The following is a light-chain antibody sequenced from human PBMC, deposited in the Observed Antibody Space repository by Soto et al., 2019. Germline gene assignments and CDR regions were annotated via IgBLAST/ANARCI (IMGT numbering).Light chain of an antibody. Sequence: QSVLTQPPSVSGAPGQRVTISCTGSSSNIGAGYDVHWYQQLPGTAPKLLIYGNSNRPSGVPDRFSGSKSGTSASLAITGLQSEDEADYFCQSWGVFCGGTKLTVL. CDR2: GNS. V-gene: IGLV1-40*01. CDR1: SSNIGAGYD. J-gene: IGLJ2*01. CDR3: QSWGV.